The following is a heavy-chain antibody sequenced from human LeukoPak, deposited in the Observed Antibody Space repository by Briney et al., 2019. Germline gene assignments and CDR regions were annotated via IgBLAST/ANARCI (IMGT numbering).Heavy chain of an antibody. CDR3: AIGVEMATIGY. J-gene: IGHJ4*02. D-gene: IGHD5-24*01. CDR1: GGSISSSSYY. Sequence: SETLSLTCTVSGGSISSSSYYWGWIRQPPGKGLEWIGYIFYTGSTNYNPSLQSRVTILLDTSKNQFSLKLSSVSAADTAVYYCAIGVEMATIGYWGQGTLVTVSS. V-gene: IGHV4-61*05. CDR2: IFYTGST.